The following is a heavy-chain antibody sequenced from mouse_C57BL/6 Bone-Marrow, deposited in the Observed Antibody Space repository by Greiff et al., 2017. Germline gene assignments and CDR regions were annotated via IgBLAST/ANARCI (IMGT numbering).Heavy chain of an antibody. Sequence: EVKLLESGGGLVQPKGSLKLSCAASGFSFNTYAMNWVRQAPGKGLEWVARIRSKSNNYATYYADSVKDRFTISRDDSESMRYLQINNLKTEDTAMYYCVRSNFVTDYWGKGTSVPVSS. D-gene: IGHD5-1*01. CDR1: GFSFNTYA. CDR3: VRSNFVTDY. J-gene: IGHJ4*01. CDR2: IRSKSNNYAT. V-gene: IGHV10-1*01.